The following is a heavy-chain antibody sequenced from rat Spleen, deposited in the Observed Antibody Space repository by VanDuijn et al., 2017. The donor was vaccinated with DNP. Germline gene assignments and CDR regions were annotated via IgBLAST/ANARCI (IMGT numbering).Heavy chain of an antibody. V-gene: IGHV5-31*01. CDR3: GRLWSSGGMDV. D-gene: IGHD1-3*01. J-gene: IGHJ4*01. CDR1: DFTLNNYW. CDR2: ITGSGDTT. Sequence: EVQLVESGGDLVQPGGSLKLSCVASDFTLNNYWLAWVRQVPGKGLEWVASITGSGDTTNYLDSVMGRFTITRDNAKNTLYLQMNSLSSEETRTNNGGRLWSSGGMDVQAKGTPVTVS.